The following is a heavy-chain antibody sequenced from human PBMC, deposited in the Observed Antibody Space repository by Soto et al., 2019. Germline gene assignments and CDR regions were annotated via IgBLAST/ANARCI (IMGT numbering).Heavy chain of an antibody. CDR1: GFIFSSYW. Sequence: EVQLVESGGGLVQPGGSLRLSCAASGFIFSSYWMHWVRQAPGKGLVWVSRINSDGSSTSSADSVKGRFTISRDNAKNTLYLQMNRLRAEDTAVYDCAAAVAGPTAIGYWGQGTLVTVSS. J-gene: IGHJ4*02. CDR2: INSDGSST. D-gene: IGHD6-19*01. CDR3: AAAVAGPTAIGY. V-gene: IGHV3-74*01.